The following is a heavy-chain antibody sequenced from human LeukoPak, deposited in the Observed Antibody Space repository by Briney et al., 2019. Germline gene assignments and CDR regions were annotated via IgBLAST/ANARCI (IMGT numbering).Heavy chain of an antibody. CDR1: GFTFSSYS. CDR2: ISSSSSTI. Sequence: GGSLRLSCAASGFTFSSYSMNWVRQAPGKGLEWVSYISSSSSTIYYADSVKGRFTISRDNAKNSLYLQMNSLRAGDTAVYYRARDSRYDYFYVDVCCKGPTVTVAS. J-gene: IGHJ6*03. CDR3: ARDSRYDYFYVDV. V-gene: IGHV3-48*04. D-gene: IGHD4-11*01.